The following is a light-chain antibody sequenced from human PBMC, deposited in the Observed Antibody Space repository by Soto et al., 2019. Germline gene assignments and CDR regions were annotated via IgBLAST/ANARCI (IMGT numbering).Light chain of an antibody. Sequence: EIVMTQSPATLSVSPGGRATLSCRASQSVSSNLAWYRQRPGQPPWLLIYGASTRATGIPARFSGSGSGTEFTLTISSLQSEDSAVYYCQQYHHWPPLTFGGGTKVEIK. J-gene: IGKJ4*01. V-gene: IGKV3D-15*01. CDR2: GAS. CDR3: QQYHHWPPLT. CDR1: QSVSSN.